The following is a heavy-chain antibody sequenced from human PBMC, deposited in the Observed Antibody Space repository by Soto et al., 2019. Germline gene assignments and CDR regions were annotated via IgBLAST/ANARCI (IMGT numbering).Heavy chain of an antibody. J-gene: IGHJ4*02. CDR3: ARYHLDF. D-gene: IGHD2-2*01. V-gene: IGHV3-11*01. CDR2: IGSSESNI. CDR1: GLTFSDYY. Sequence: GGSLRLSCTASGLTFSDYYMSWVRQAPGKGPEWISYIGSSESNIYYADSVKGRFTISRDNAKNSVFLQMNSLRADDTAVYYWARYHLDFWGRGTLVTAPQ.